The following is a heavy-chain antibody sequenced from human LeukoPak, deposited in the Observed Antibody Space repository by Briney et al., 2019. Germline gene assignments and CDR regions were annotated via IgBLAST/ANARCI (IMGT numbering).Heavy chain of an antibody. CDR3: ARGPLYYDSSGYLYYFDY. Sequence: PGGSLRLSCAASGFTFSSYAMHWVRQAPGKGLEWVAVISYDGSNKYYADSVKGRFTISRDNSKNTLYLQMNSLRAEDTAVYYCARGPLYYDSSGYLYYFDYWGQGTLVTVSS. CDR1: GFTFSSYA. V-gene: IGHV3-30-3*01. J-gene: IGHJ4*02. CDR2: ISYDGSNK. D-gene: IGHD3-22*01.